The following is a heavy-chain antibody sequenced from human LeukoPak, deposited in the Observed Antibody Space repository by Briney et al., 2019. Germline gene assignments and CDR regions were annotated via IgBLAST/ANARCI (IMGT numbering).Heavy chain of an antibody. J-gene: IGHJ4*02. CDR1: GFTVSSNY. V-gene: IGHV3-53*01. CDR2: IYSDGST. CDR3: VKGDSAMVPSDY. D-gene: IGHD5-18*01. Sequence: PGGSLRLSCAASGFTVSSNYMSWVRQAPGKGLEWVAVIYSDGSTYYADSVTGRFTISRDNSNNTLYLLMNSLRAEDTAVYYCVKGDSAMVPSDYWGQGTLVTVSS.